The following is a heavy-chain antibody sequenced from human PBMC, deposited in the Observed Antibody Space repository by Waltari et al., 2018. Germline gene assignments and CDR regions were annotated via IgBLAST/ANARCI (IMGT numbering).Heavy chain of an antibody. CDR2: MFYSGAT. J-gene: IGHJ3*01. V-gene: IGHV4-39*01. CDR3: ATYLGASLGTAAFDV. CDR1: GGSITSNRHY. D-gene: IGHD1-1*01. Sequence: QLQLQESGPGLVKPSETLSLTCSVSGGSITSNRHYWVWTRQPPGQGLEWIGTMFYSGATYSSPSLNSRVTISRDTSKNQLSLKLASMTAADTAVYFCATYLGASLGTAAFDVWGQGTMVTVSS.